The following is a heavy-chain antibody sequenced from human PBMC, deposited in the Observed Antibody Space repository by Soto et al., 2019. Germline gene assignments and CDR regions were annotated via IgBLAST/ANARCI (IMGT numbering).Heavy chain of an antibody. J-gene: IGHJ4*02. Sequence: QVQLQESGPGLVKPSQTLSLTCTVSGGSISSGGYYWSWIRQHPGKGLEWIGYIYYSGRTYYNPALKSRVTISVDTSKNQFALKLSSLTAADTAVYYCARDQGGDMGPFDYWGQGTLVTVSS. V-gene: IGHV4-31*03. CDR1: GGSISSGGYY. CDR2: IYYSGRT. CDR3: ARDQGGDMGPFDY. D-gene: IGHD2-21*01.